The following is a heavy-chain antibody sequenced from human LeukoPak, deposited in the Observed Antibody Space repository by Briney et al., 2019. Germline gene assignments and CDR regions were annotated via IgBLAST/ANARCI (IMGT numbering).Heavy chain of an antibody. CDR3: ASLLVVVTPGSPY. Sequence: PGRSLRLSCAVSGFTFSSYAMHWVRQAPGKGLEWVAVISYDGSNKYYADSVKGRFTISRDNSKNTLYLQMNSLRAEDTAVYYCASLLVVVTPGSPYCGQGTLVTVSS. CDR1: GFTFSSYA. CDR2: ISYDGSNK. D-gene: IGHD2-21*02. J-gene: IGHJ4*02. V-gene: IGHV3-30*04.